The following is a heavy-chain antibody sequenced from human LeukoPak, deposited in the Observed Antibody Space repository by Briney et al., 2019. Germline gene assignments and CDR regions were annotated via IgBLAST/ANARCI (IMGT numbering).Heavy chain of an antibody. J-gene: IGHJ5*02. CDR2: INPSGGST. Sequence: GASVKASCKASGYTFTNYYMHWVRQAPGQGLEWMGIINPSGGSTSYAQKFQGRVTMTRATSTSTVFMGLTSLRSEDTAVYYCARDLWNGPTWFDPWGQGTLVTVSS. V-gene: IGHV1-46*01. CDR1: GYTFTNYY. CDR3: ARDLWNGPTWFDP. D-gene: IGHD3-3*01.